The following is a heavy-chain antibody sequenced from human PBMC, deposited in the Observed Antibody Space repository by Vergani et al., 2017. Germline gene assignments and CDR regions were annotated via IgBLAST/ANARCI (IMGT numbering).Heavy chain of an antibody. Sequence: QVQLVQSGAEVKKPGASVKVSCKASGYTFTSYGISWVRQAPGQGLEWMGWISAYNGNTNYAQKLQGRVTMTTDTSTSTAYMELRSLRSDDTAVYYCATDGADILTGSRSSNYGMDVWGQGTTVTVSS. CDR1: GYTFTSYG. D-gene: IGHD3-9*01. J-gene: IGHJ6*02. V-gene: IGHV1-18*01. CDR2: ISAYNGNT. CDR3: ATDGADILTGSRSSNYGMDV.